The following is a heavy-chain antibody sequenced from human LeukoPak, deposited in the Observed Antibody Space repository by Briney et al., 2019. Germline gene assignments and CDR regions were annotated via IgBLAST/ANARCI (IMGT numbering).Heavy chain of an antibody. D-gene: IGHD3-22*01. CDR2: ISGSGGST. CDR1: GFTFSSYA. J-gene: IGHJ4*02. CDR3: AKVQDYYDSSGYYSY. V-gene: IGHV3-23*01. Sequence: GGSLRLSCAASGFTFSSYAMSWVRQAPGKGLEWVSAISGSGGSTYYADSVKGRFTISRDNSKNTLYLQMNSLRAEDTAVYYCAKVQDYYDSSGYYSYWGQGTLATVSS.